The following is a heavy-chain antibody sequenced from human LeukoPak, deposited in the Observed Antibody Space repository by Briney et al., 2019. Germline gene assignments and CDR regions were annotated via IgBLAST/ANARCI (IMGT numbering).Heavy chain of an antibody. CDR1: GFTFSSYA. V-gene: IGHV3-30-3*01. CDR2: ISYDGSNK. Sequence: GRSLRLSCAASGFTFSSYAMLWVRQAPGKGLEWVAVISYDGSNKYYADSVKGRFTISRVNSKNTLYLQMNSLRAEDTAVYYCARDGDYGGFDYWGQGTLVTVSS. CDR3: ARDGDYGGFDY. D-gene: IGHD4-23*01. J-gene: IGHJ4*02.